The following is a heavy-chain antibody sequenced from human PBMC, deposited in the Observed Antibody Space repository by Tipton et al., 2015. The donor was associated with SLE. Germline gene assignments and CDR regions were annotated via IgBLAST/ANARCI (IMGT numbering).Heavy chain of an antibody. J-gene: IGHJ4*02. D-gene: IGHD3-22*01. V-gene: IGHV1-8*03. CDR2: MNPNSGNT. CDR3: ARGDSSGYYLFGY. Sequence: QVQLVQSGAEVKKPGESLKISCKASGYTFTSYDINWVRQATGQGLEWMGWMNPNSGNTGYAQKFQGRVTITRNTSISTAYMELSSLRSEDTAVYYCARGDSSGYYLFGYWGQGTLVTVSS. CDR1: GYTFTSYD.